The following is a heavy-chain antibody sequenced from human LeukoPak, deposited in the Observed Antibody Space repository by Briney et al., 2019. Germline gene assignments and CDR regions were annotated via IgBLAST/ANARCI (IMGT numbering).Heavy chain of an antibody. D-gene: IGHD4-17*01. V-gene: IGHV4-39*07. Sequence: SETLSLTCSVSRDSISGSTYYWGWIRQPPGKGLEWIGNIFSAGRINYNPSLESRVSISVDMSKNHFSLKLSSVTDADTAVYYCATAGDYDGGLFDYWGQGILVTVSS. CDR3: ATAGDYDGGLFDY. J-gene: IGHJ4*02. CDR2: IFSAGRI. CDR1: RDSISGSTYY.